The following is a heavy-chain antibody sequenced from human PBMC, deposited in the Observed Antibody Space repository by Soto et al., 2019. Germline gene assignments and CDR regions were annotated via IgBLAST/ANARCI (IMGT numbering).Heavy chain of an antibody. Sequence: GGSLRLSFTAPWFTFCDYAMTWVPQAPGKGLEWVSTISGGSSVTYYGDSVKGRFTISRDNAKKTLFLQLNRLSAEDTATYYCAKVLSKNYYYPFDFWGQGTQVTVSS. V-gene: IGHV3-23*01. D-gene: IGHD3-10*01. CDR3: AKVLSKNYYYPFDF. J-gene: IGHJ4*02. CDR1: WFTFCDYA. CDR2: ISGGSSVT.